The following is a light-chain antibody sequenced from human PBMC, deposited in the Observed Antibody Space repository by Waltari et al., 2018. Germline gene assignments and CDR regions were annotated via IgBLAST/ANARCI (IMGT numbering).Light chain of an antibody. CDR3: QSYDSSLSGSV. J-gene: IGLJ2*01. CDR1: SSNIGAGYD. Sequence: QSVLTQPPSVSGAPGQRVTLSCTGSSSNIGAGYDVHWYQHLPGTAPKLLIYGNSNRPSGVPDRFSGSKSGTSASLAITGLQAEDEADYYCQSYDSSLSGSVFGGGTKLTVL. V-gene: IGLV1-40*01. CDR2: GNS.